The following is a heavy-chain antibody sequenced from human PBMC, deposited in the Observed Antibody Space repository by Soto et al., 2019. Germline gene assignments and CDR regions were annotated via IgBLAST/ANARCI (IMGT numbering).Heavy chain of an antibody. V-gene: IGHV3-23*01. CDR2: ISGSGGST. J-gene: IGHJ4*02. Sequence: PGGSLRHSCAASRFTFSSYSMSWVRQAPGKGLEWVSAISGSGGSTYYADSVKGRFTISRDNSKNTLYLQMNSLRAEDTAVYYCAKVKIAKVAYYFDYWGQGTLVTVSS. CDR3: AKVKIAKVAYYFDY. CDR1: RFTFSSYS.